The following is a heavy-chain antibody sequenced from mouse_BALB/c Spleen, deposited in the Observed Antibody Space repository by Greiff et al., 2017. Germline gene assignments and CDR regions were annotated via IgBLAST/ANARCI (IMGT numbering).Heavy chain of an antibody. CDR3: ASADYRYDESYAMDY. CDR1: GFTFSSYA. J-gene: IGHJ4*01. V-gene: IGHV5-9-4*01. Sequence: EVKVVESGGGLVKPGGSLKLSCAASGFTFSSYAMSWVRQSPEKRLEWVAEISSGGGYTDYPDTVTGRVTISRDNAKNTLYLEMSSLRSEDTALYCCASADYRYDESYAMDYWGQGTSVTVSS. CDR2: ISSGGGYT. D-gene: IGHD2-14*01.